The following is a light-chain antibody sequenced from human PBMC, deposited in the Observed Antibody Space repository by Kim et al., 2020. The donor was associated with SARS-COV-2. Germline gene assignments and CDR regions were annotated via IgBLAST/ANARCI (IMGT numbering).Light chain of an antibody. CDR3: SSYAGSNNWV. Sequence: GQSVTISCTGTSRDIGDYNYVSWYQQHPGKAPKLIIFEVNTRPSGVPDRFSGSKSGNTASLTVSGLQAEDEADYYCSSYAGSNNWVFGGGTQLTVL. CDR1: SRDIGDYNY. J-gene: IGLJ3*02. V-gene: IGLV2-8*01. CDR2: EVN.